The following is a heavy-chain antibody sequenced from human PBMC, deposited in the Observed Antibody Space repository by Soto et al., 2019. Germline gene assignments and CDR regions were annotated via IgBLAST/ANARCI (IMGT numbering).Heavy chain of an antibody. D-gene: IGHD3-10*01. CDR2: TYYRSKWYN. J-gene: IGHJ5*02. Sequence: SQTLSLTCAISGDSVSSNSAAWNWIRQSPSRGLEWLGRTYYRSKWYNDYAVSVKSRITINPDTSKNQFSLQLNSVTPEDTAVYYCARAVKLLWFGELLSPSWLDPWGQGTLVTVSS. CDR1: GDSVSSNSAA. V-gene: IGHV6-1*01. CDR3: ARAVKLLWFGELLSPSWLDP.